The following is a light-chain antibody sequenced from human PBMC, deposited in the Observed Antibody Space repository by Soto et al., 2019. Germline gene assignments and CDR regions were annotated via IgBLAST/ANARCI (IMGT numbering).Light chain of an antibody. Sequence: EIVMTQSPATLSVSPGERATLSCRASQSVSSNLAWYQQKPGQAPRLLIYGASTRATGIPARFSGSGSWTEFTLTISTLQSEDWAVYYCQQYNNWPQWTFGQGTKVEI. V-gene: IGKV3-15*01. CDR1: QSVSSN. CDR2: GAS. J-gene: IGKJ1*01. CDR3: QQYNNWPQWT.